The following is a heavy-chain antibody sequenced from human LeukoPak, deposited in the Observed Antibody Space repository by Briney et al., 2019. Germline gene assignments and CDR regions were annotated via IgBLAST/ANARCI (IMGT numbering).Heavy chain of an antibody. CDR2: TYYRTKWYN. V-gene: IGHV6-1*01. D-gene: IGHD6-19*01. CDR3: ARNPEDGDGSGSYWDDLDI. J-gene: IGHJ3*02. CDR1: GDSVSSNSAA. Sequence: SQTLSLTCAISGDSVSSNSAAWNWNRQSPSRDLKWLGRTYYRTKWYNDYAVSVKSRITIIPVTSKNQFSLQLNSVTPEDTDVYYCARNPEDGDGSGSYWDDLDIWGQGTMVTVSS.